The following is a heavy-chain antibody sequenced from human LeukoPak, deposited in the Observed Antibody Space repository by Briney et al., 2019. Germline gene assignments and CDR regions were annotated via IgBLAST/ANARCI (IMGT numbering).Heavy chain of an antibody. CDR3: ARGGITMVRGVIRFDP. CDR1: GGSISSYY. J-gene: IGHJ5*02. D-gene: IGHD3-10*01. CDR2: IYYSGST. Sequence: SETLSLTCTVSGGSISSYYWSWIRQPPGKGLEWIGYIYYSGSTNYNPSLKSRVTISVDTSKNQFSLKLSSVTAADTAVYYCARGGITMVRGVIRFDPWDQGTLVTVSS. V-gene: IGHV4-59*01.